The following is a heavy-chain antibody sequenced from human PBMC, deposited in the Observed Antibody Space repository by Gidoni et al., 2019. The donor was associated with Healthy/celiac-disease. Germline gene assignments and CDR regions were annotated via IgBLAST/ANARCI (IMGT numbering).Heavy chain of an antibody. Sequence: EVQLVESGGGLVKPGGSLRLSCAASVFTFSNALMSWVRQAPGKGLEWVGRIKSKTDGGTTDYDAHVKGRFTISRDDSKNTLNLQMNSLKTEDTAVYYCTTGPDYIWGSYRTPLDYWGQGTLVTVSS. V-gene: IGHV3-15*01. D-gene: IGHD3-16*02. J-gene: IGHJ4*02. CDR1: VFTFSNAL. CDR3: TTGPDYIWGSYRTPLDY. CDR2: IKSKTDGGTT.